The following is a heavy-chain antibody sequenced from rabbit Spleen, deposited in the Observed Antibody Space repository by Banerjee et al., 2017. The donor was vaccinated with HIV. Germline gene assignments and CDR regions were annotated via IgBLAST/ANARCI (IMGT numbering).Heavy chain of an antibody. D-gene: IGHD1-1*01. CDR1: GFSFSAGYY. CDR2: IHGGSGFT. V-gene: IGHV1S40*01. J-gene: IGHJ6*01. CDR3: ARDTSTSFSSYGMDL. Sequence: QSLEESGGGLVQPEGSLTLTCTASGFSFSAGYYMCWVRQAPGKGLEWIACIHGGSGFTYFASWAKGRFTISKASSTTVTLQMTSLTAADTATYFCARDTSTSFSSYGMDLWGPGTLVTVS.